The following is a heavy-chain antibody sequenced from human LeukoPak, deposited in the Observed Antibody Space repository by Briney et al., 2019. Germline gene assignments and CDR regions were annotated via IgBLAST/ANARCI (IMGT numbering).Heavy chain of an antibody. V-gene: IGHV3-23*01. D-gene: IGHD5-12*01. CDR1: GGSFSGYY. CDR2: ISGSGGST. Sequence: ETLSLTCAVYGGSFSGYYWSWIRQPPGKGLEWVSAISGSGGSTYYADSVKGRFTISRDNSKNTLYLQMNSLRAEDTAVYYCAKDSGGYDPFNFDYWGQGTLVTVSS. CDR3: AKDSGGYDPFNFDY. J-gene: IGHJ4*02.